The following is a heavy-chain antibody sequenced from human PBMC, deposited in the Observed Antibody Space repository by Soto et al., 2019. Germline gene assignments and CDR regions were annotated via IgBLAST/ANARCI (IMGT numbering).Heavy chain of an antibody. D-gene: IGHD2-21*02. CDR2: INAGNGNT. V-gene: IGHV1-3*01. CDR3: ARGVTNDAFDI. J-gene: IGHJ3*02. Sequence: QVQLVQSGAEVKKPGASVKVSCKASGYTFTSYAMHWVRQDPGQRLEWMGWINAGNGNTKYSQKFQGRVTITRDTSASTAYMELSRLRSEDTAVYYCARGVTNDAFDIWGQGTMVTVSS. CDR1: GYTFTSYA.